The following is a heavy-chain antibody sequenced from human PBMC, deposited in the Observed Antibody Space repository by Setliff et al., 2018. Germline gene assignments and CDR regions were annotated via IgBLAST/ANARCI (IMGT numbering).Heavy chain of an antibody. D-gene: IGHD4-17*01. CDR1: GGTFSSYA. CDR3: AGGRRYDYGWDFDY. J-gene: IGHJ4*02. Sequence: SVKVSCKASGGTFSSYAISWVRQAPGQGLEWMGGIIPILGIANYAQKFQGRVTITADKSTSTAYMELSSLRSEDTAVYYCAGGRRYDYGWDFDYWGQGTLVTVSS. CDR2: IIPILGIA. V-gene: IGHV1-69*10.